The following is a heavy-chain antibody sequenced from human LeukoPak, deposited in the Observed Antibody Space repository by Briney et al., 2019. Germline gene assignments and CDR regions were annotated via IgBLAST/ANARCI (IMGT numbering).Heavy chain of an antibody. V-gene: IGHV3-33*01. CDR1: GFTSSSYG. CDR2: IWYDGSNK. D-gene: IGHD3-9*01. Sequence: GGSLRLSCAASGFTSSSYGMHWVRQAPGKGLEWVAVIWYDGSNKYYADSVKGRFTISRDNSKNTLYLQMNSLRAEDTAVYYCARDDDWLSYGMDVWGQGTTVTVSS. CDR3: ARDDDWLSYGMDV. J-gene: IGHJ6*02.